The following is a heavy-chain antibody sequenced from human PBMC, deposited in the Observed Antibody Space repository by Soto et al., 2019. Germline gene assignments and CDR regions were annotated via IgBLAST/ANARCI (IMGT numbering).Heavy chain of an antibody. CDR2: TYYRSRWYN. D-gene: IGHD1-7*01. V-gene: IGHV6-1*01. J-gene: IGHJ6*03. CDR3: AGTTSHYWYYMDV. CDR1: GDSVSSNSAA. Sequence: SQTLSLTCAISGDSVSSNSAAWNWIRQSPSRGLEWLGRTYYRSRWYNDYAVSVKSRITVNPDASKNQFSLQLTSVTPEDTAVFYCAGTTSHYWYYMDVWGKGTTVTVSS.